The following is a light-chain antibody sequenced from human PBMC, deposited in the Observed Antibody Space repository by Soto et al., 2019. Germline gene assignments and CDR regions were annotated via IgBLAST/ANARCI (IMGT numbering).Light chain of an antibody. V-gene: IGKV1-5*01. J-gene: IGKJ1*01. Sequence: IQMIQSPSTLSASMGDTVTITCRASLTISVSLAWYQRKPGKAPNLLIYDASTLQGWLPSRFSGSGSGTEFTLTVTSLHPEDFATYFCQQYDKYSTFGHGTKVDIK. CDR2: DAS. CDR3: QQYDKYST. CDR1: LTISVS.